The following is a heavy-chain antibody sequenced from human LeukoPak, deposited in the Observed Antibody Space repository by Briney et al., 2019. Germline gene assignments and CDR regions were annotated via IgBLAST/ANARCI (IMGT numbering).Heavy chain of an antibody. J-gene: IGHJ4*02. CDR1: GFTFSSYA. V-gene: IGHV3-23*01. D-gene: IGHD3-3*01. CDR3: ARGRVRFLEWLFSY. Sequence: GGSLRLSCAASGFTFSSYAMSWVRQAPGKGLEWVSTISNSGGTTYYADSVKGRFTISRDNAKNTLYLQMNSLRAEDTAVYYCARGRVRFLEWLFSYWGQGTLVTVSS. CDR2: ISNSGGTT.